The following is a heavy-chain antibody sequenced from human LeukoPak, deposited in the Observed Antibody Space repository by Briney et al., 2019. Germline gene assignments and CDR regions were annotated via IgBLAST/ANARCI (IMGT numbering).Heavy chain of an antibody. CDR1: GGSFSGYY. D-gene: IGHD3-10*01. CDR3: ARFRPRTTMVRGIHWFDP. J-gene: IGHJ5*02. Sequence: SETLSLTCAVYGGSFSGYYWSWIRQPPGKGLEWIGEINHSGSTNYNPSLKSRVTISVDTSKNQFSLKLSSVTAADTAVYYCARFRPRTTMVRGIHWFDPWGQGTLVTVSS. V-gene: IGHV4-34*01. CDR2: INHSGST.